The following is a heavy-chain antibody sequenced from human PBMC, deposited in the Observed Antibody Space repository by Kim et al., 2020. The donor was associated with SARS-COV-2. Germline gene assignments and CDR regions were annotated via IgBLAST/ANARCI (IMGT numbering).Heavy chain of an antibody. CDR3: ARGGWSGCSGGSCYSGAFDI. CDR2: IIPIFGTA. D-gene: IGHD2-15*01. J-gene: IGHJ3*02. V-gene: IGHV1-69*13. CDR1: GGTFSSYA. Sequence: SVKVSYKASGGTFSSYAISWVRQAPGQGLEWMGGIIPIFGTANYAQKFQGRVTITADESTSTAYMELSSLRSEDTAVYYCARGGWSGCSGGSCYSGAFDIWGQGTMVTVSS.